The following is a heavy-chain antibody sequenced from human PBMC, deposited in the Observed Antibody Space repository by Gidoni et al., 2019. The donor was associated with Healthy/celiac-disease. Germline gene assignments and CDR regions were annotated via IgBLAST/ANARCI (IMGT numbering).Heavy chain of an antibody. Sequence: EVQLVESGGGLVQPGGSLRLSCAASGFTFSSYSMNWVRQAPGKGLEWVSYISSSSSTIYYADSVKGRFTISRDNAKNSLYLQMNSLRAEDTAVYYCARDPPYCGGDCYSYYYFDYWGQGTLVTVSS. CDR2: ISSSSSTI. CDR1: GFTFSSYS. J-gene: IGHJ4*02. CDR3: ARDPPYCGGDCYSYYYFDY. D-gene: IGHD2-21*02. V-gene: IGHV3-48*04.